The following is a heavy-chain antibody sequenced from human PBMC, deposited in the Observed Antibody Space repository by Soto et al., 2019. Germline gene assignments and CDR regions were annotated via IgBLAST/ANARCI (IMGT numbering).Heavy chain of an antibody. Sequence: PGGSLRLSCAVSGFTFSSYWMSWVRQAPGKGLEWVANINQDGGEKYYVDSVKGRFTISRDNAKNSLYLQMNGLRAEDTAIYYCARYRITLNYYNYGVDVWGQGTTVT. V-gene: IGHV3-7*03. CDR1: GFTFSSYW. J-gene: IGHJ6*02. D-gene: IGHD1-20*01. CDR3: ARYRITLNYYNYGVDV. CDR2: INQDGGEK.